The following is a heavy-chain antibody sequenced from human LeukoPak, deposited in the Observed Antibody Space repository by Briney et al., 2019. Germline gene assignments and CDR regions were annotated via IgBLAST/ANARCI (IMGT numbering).Heavy chain of an antibody. Sequence: SETLSLTCTVSGYSISSGYYWGWIRPPPGKGLEWIGSIYHSGSTYYNPSLKSRVTISVDTSKNQFSLKLSSVTAADTAVYYCARGDYDSSGADRGPDYWGQGTLVTVSS. CDR1: GYSISSGYY. J-gene: IGHJ4*02. D-gene: IGHD3-22*01. CDR3: ARGDYDSSGADRGPDY. V-gene: IGHV4-38-2*02. CDR2: IYHSGST.